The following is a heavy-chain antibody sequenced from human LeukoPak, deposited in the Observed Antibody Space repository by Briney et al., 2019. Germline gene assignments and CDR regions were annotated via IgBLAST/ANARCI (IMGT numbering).Heavy chain of an antibody. CDR3: AKATSGYEEDYYFDY. CDR1: GFTFDDYA. J-gene: IGHJ4*02. Sequence: PGGSLRLSCAASGFTFDDYAMHWVRPAPGKGLEWGLGISWNSGSIGYADSVKGRFTISRDNAKNSLYLQMNSLRAEDTALYYCAKATSGYEEDYYFDYWGQGTLVTVSS. CDR2: ISWNSGSI. D-gene: IGHD5-12*01. V-gene: IGHV3-9*01.